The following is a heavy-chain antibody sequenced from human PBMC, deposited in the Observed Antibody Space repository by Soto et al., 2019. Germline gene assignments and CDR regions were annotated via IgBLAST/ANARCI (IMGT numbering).Heavy chain of an antibody. Sequence: SETLSLTCTVSGGSISSYYWSWIRQPPGKGLEWIGYIYYSGSTNYNPSLKSRVTISVDTSKNQFSLKLSSVTAADTAVYYCARGQDYDSSGYYTWGQGTLVTVSS. J-gene: IGHJ5*02. CDR2: IYYSGST. CDR3: ARGQDYDSSGYYT. V-gene: IGHV4-59*01. D-gene: IGHD3-22*01. CDR1: GGSISSYY.